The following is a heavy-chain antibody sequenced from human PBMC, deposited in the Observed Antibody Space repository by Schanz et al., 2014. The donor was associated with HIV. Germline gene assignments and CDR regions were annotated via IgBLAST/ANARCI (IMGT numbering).Heavy chain of an antibody. V-gene: IGHV3-23*01. CDR3: AKSRGDSWPYGMDV. CDR2: ISGSGGNT. Sequence: EVQLLESGGGLVQPGGSLRLSCAASGFTFSSYAMTWVRQAPGKGLEWVSSISGSGGNTYFTDSVKGRLTISRDNSENTLYLQMNSLRAEDTAVYYCAKSRGDSWPYGMDVWGQGTTVTVSS. D-gene: IGHD4-17*01. CDR1: GFTFSSYA. J-gene: IGHJ6*02.